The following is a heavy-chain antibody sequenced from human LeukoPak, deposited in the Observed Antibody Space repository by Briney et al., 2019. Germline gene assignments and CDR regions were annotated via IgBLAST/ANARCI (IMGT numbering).Heavy chain of an antibody. V-gene: IGHV3-30*18. CDR2: ISYDGSNK. Sequence: GGSLRLSCAASGFTFSSYGMHWVRQAPGKGLEWVAVISYDGSNKYYADSVKGRFTISRDNSKNTLYLRMNSLRAEDTAVYYCAKDRRSYDILTGYYDYWGQGTLVTVSS. CDR1: GFTFSSYG. D-gene: IGHD3-9*01. CDR3: AKDRRSYDILTGYYDY. J-gene: IGHJ4*02.